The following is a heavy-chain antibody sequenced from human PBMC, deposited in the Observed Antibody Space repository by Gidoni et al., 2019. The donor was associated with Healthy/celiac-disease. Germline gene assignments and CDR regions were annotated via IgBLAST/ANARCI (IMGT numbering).Heavy chain of an antibody. Sequence: QVQLVESGGGVVQPGRSLRLSCAASGFTFSSYGMHWVRQAPGKGLEWVAVISYDGSNKYYADSVKGRFTISRDNSKNTLYLQMNSLRAEDTAVYYCAKDWYCSSTSCQGFYWGQGTLVTVSS. D-gene: IGHD2-2*01. CDR1: GFTFSSYG. J-gene: IGHJ4*02. CDR3: AKDWYCSSTSCQGFY. CDR2: ISYDGSNK. V-gene: IGHV3-30*18.